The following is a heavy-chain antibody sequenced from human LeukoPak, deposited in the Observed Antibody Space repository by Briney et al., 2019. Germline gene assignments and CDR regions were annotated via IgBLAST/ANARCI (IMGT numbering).Heavy chain of an antibody. CDR2: IHYSGST. J-gene: IGHJ4*02. V-gene: IGHV4-59*01. CDR1: DGSISSYY. CDR3: ARWGHFDTSGYFVVDY. D-gene: IGHD3-22*01. Sequence: SETLSLTCTISDGSISSYYWNWIRQSPGKGLEWIGQIHYSGSTHYNPSLQSRVSISIDTSKKHFSLNLRSVTAVDTAVYYCARWGHFDTSGYFVVDYWGQGTLVTVSS.